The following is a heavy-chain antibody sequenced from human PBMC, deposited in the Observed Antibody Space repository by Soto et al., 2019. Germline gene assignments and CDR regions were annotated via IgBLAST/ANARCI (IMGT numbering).Heavy chain of an antibody. V-gene: IGHV1-3*01. CDR3: ARDLTYSSSPIYYYMDV. Sequence: ASVKVSCKASGYTFTSYAMHWVRQAPGQRLEWMGWINAGNGNTKYSQKFQGRVTITRDTSASTAYMELSSLRSEDTVVYYCARDLTYSSSPIYYYMDVWGKGTTVTVSS. CDR1: GYTFTSYA. CDR2: INAGNGNT. J-gene: IGHJ6*03. D-gene: IGHD6-6*01.